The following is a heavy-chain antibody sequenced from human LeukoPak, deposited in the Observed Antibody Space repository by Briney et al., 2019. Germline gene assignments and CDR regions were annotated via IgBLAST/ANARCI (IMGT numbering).Heavy chain of an antibody. J-gene: IGHJ5*02. CDR2: IYYSGST. CDR3: ASPYSS. V-gene: IGHV4-39*01. CDR1: GGSIRSSNYY. D-gene: IGHD5-18*01. Sequence: SETLSLTCTVSGGSIRSSNYYWGWIRQPPGKGLEWIGTIYYSGSTYYNASLKSRVTISADTSNNQFSLKLTSVTAADTAVYYCASPYSSWGQGTLVTVSS.